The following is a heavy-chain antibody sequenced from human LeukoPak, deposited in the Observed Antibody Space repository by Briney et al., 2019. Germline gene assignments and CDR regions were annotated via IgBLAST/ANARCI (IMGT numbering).Heavy chain of an antibody. V-gene: IGHV4-59*08. CDR1: GGPMSSYY. Sequence: PSETLSLTRSVSGGPMSSYYWSWIRQPPGKGLEWIGYIYNSGNTNYNPSLKSRVTISVDTSRNQFSLKVSSVTAADTAVYYCARHDFPALPFDYWGQGTLVTVSS. D-gene: IGHD2-2*01. J-gene: IGHJ4*02. CDR2: IYNSGNT. CDR3: ARHDFPALPFDY.